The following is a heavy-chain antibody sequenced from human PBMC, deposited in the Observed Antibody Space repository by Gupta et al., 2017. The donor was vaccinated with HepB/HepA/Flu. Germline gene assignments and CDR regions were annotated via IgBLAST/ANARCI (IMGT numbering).Heavy chain of an antibody. D-gene: IGHD3-22*01. CDR1: GFTFDDYA. V-gene: IGHV3-9*01. Sequence: EVQLVESGGGLVQPGRSLRLSCAASGFTFDDYAMHWVRQAPGKGLEWVSGISWNSGSIGYADSVKGRFTISRDNAKNSLYLQMNSLRAEDTALYYCAKAASPQYYYDSSGYYSPLDYWGQGTLVTVSS. CDR3: AKAASPQYYYDSSGYYSPLDY. CDR2: ISWNSGSI. J-gene: IGHJ4*02.